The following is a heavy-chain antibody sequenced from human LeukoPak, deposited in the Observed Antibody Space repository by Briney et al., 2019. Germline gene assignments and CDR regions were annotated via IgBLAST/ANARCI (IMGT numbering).Heavy chain of an antibody. Sequence: GGSLRLSCAASGFTVSSNYMSWVRQAPGQGLEWVANIKQDGSEKYYVDSVKGRFTISRDNAKNSLYLQMNRLRDEDTAVYYCARVYGSGTYYPYRMDVWGQGTTVTVSS. CDR2: IKQDGSEK. J-gene: IGHJ6*02. V-gene: IGHV3-7*04. D-gene: IGHD3-10*01. CDR1: GFTVSSNY. CDR3: ARVYGSGTYYPYRMDV.